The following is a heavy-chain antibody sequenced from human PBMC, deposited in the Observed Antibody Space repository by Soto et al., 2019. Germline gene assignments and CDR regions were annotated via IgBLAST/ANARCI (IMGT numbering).Heavy chain of an antibody. J-gene: IGHJ4*02. D-gene: IGHD3-16*02. CDR1: GGSISSSSYY. CDR2: IYYSGST. CDR3: ARRIETYYDYIWGSYPQTAVDY. Sequence: TLSLTCTVSGGSISSSSYYWGWIRQPPGKGLEWIGSIYYSGSTYYNPSLKSRVTISVDTSKNQFSLKLSSVTAADTAVYYCARRIETYYDYIWGSYPQTAVDYWGQGTLVTVSS. V-gene: IGHV4-39*01.